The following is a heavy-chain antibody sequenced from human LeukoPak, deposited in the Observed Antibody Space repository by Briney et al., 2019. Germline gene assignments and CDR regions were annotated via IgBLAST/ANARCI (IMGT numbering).Heavy chain of an antibody. CDR1: GFTFSSYA. CDR3: ARELIAAAGPFDY. D-gene: IGHD6-13*01. V-gene: IGHV3-30-3*01. J-gene: IGHJ4*02. CDR2: ISYDGSNK. Sequence: PGGSLRLSCAASGFTFSSYAMHWVRQAPGKGLEWMAVISYDGSNKYYADSVKGRFTISRDNSKNTLFLQMNSLRAEDTAVYYCARELIAAAGPFDYWGQGTLVTVSS.